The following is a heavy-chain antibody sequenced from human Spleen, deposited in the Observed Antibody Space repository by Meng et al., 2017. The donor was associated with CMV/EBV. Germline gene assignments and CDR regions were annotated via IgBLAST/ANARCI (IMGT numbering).Heavy chain of an antibody. CDR2: IWYDGSNK. CDR1: GFTFDRYG. J-gene: IGHJ6*02. CDR3: AKENYMTTVTKDYYYGMDV. V-gene: IGHV3-30*02. Sequence: GGSLRLSCAASGFTFDRYGMHWVRQAPGKGLEWVAFIWYDGSNKYYADSVKGRFTISRDNSKNTLYLQMNSLRAEDTAIYYCAKENYMTTVTKDYYYGMDVWGQGTTVTVSS. D-gene: IGHD4-11*01.